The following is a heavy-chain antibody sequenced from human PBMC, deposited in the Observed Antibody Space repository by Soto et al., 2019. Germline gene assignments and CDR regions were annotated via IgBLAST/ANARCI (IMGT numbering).Heavy chain of an antibody. CDR2: IKQDGSEK. Sequence: GSLRLSSAASGFTFGSYWMSWVRQAPGKGLEWVANIKQDGSEKYYVDSVKGRFTISRDNAKNSLYLQMNSLRAEDTAVYYCARAVFWYYYYMDVWGKGTTVTVSS. V-gene: IGHV3-7*01. J-gene: IGHJ6*03. D-gene: IGHD2-21*01. CDR1: GFTFGSYW. CDR3: ARAVFWYYYYMDV.